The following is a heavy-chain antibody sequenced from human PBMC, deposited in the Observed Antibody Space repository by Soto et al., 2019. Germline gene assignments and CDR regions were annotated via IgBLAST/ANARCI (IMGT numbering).Heavy chain of an antibody. D-gene: IGHD1-26*01. CDR3: AGMACTSGLRFDP. Sequence: SETLSLTCTVSGGSISSYYWSWIRQPAGKGLEWIGRIYTSGSTNYNPSLKSRVTMSVDTSNNQSALKLSSVTAAEPGVYYCAGMACTSGLRFDPWGPGAPVT. J-gene: IGHJ5*02. CDR1: GGSISSYY. CDR2: IYTSGST. V-gene: IGHV4-4*07.